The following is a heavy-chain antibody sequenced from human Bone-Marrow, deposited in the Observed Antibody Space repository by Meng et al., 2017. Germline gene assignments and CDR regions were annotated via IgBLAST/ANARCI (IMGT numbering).Heavy chain of an antibody. CDR1: GGSISSYY. V-gene: IGHV4-59*01. J-gene: IGHJ5*02. D-gene: IGHD3-10*01. CDR2: IYYSGST. CDR3: AREFHHYYGSGSYYTNWFDP. Sequence: ESLKISCTVSGGSISSYYWSWIRQPPGKGLEWIGYIYYSGSTNYNPFLKSRVTISVDTSKNQFSLKLSSVTAADTAVYYCAREFHHYYGSGSYYTNWFDPWGQGTLVTVSS.